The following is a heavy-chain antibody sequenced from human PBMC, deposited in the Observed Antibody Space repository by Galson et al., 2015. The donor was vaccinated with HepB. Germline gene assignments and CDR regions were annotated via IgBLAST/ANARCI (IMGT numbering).Heavy chain of an antibody. Sequence: SVKVSCKASGFTFTSSAVQWVRQARGQRLEWIGWIVVGSGNTNYAQKFQERVTITRDMSTSTAYMELSSLRSEDTAVYYCAAGGFWSGYSTPGMAPDYWGQGTLVTVSS. CDR1: GFTFTSSA. CDR3: AAGGFWSGYSTPGMAPDY. CDR2: IVVGSGNT. D-gene: IGHD3-3*01. V-gene: IGHV1-58*01. J-gene: IGHJ4*02.